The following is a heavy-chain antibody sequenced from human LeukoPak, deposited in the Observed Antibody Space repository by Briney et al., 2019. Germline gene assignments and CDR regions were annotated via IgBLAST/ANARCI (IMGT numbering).Heavy chain of an antibody. CDR2: IYYSENT. CDR3: ARGDSTSEYNWFDP. J-gene: IGHJ5*02. Sequence: SETLSLTCTVSGVSISSGGYYWSWIRQHPGKGPEWIGYIYYSENTYYNPSLKSRVTISVDTSKNQFSLKLSSVTAADTAVYYCARGDSTSEYNWFDPWGQGTLVTVSS. D-gene: IGHD6-6*01. CDR1: GVSISSGGYY. V-gene: IGHV4-31*03.